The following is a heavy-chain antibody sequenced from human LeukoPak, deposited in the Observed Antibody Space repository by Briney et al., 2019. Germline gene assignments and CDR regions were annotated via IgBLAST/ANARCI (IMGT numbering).Heavy chain of an antibody. V-gene: IGHV3-23*01. Sequence: GGSLRLSCAASGFTFSSYGMSWVRQAPGKGLEWVSAISGSGGSTYYADSVKGRFTISRDNSKNTLYLQMNSLRAEDTAVYHCAKAPVTTCSGAYCYPFDYWGQGTLVTVSS. J-gene: IGHJ4*02. D-gene: IGHD2-21*01. CDR3: AKAPVTTCSGAYCYPFDY. CDR1: GFTFSSYG. CDR2: ISGSGGST.